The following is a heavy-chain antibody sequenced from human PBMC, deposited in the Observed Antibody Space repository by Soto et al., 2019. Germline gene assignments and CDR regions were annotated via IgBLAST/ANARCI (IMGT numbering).Heavy chain of an antibody. CDR3: ARGYYDSSGYYSY. J-gene: IGHJ4*02. V-gene: IGHV1-69*13. D-gene: IGHD3-22*01. CDR2: IIPIFGTA. Sequence: SVKVSCKASGGTLSSYAISWVRQAPGQGLEWMGGIIPIFGTANYAQKFQGRVTITADESTSTAYMELSSLRSEDTAVYYCARGYYDSSGYYSYWGQGTLVTVSS. CDR1: GGTLSSYA.